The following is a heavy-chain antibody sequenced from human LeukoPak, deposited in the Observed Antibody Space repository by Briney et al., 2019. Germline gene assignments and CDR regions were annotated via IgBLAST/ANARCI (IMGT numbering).Heavy chain of an antibody. CDR3: ARGWLRSDYCFDS. J-gene: IGHJ4*02. D-gene: IGHD5-12*01. CDR1: GFTFSSYW. V-gene: IGHV3-74*01. Sequence: PTGGSLRLSCAVSGFTFSSYWMHWVRQAPGKGPVWVSLIKSDGRSTSYADSVKGRFTISRGNAKNTVYLQMNSLRVEDTAVYYCARGWLRSDYCFDSWGQGTLVTVSS. CDR2: IKSDGRST.